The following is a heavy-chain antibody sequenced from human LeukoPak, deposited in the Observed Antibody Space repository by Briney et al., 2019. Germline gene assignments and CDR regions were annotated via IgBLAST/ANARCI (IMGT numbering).Heavy chain of an antibody. CDR3: ARGGSGWELLDYYYYYMDV. D-gene: IGHD1-26*01. CDR2: ISSSSSYI. J-gene: IGHJ6*03. CDR1: GFTFSSYS. V-gene: IGHV3-21*01. Sequence: PGGFLRLSCAASGFTFSSYSMNWVRQAPGKGLEWVSSISSSSSYIYYADSVKGRFTISRDNAKNSLYLQMNSLRAEDTAVYYCARGGSGWELLDYYYYYMDVWGKGTTVTVSS.